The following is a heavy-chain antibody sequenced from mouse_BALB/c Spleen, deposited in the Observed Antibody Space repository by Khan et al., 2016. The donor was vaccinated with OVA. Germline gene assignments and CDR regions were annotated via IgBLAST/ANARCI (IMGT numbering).Heavy chain of an antibody. J-gene: IGHJ4*01. Sequence: EVQLQESGPSLVKPSQTLSLTCSVTGDSITSGFWNWIRKFPGNKFEYMGYVTYSGNTYYNPSLKSRISITRDTSKIQYYLQLNSVTTEDTATYFCAKSYDSWTMDYWGQGTSVTVSA. CDR3: AKSYDSWTMDY. V-gene: IGHV3-8*02. CDR2: VTYSGNT. CDR1: GDSITSGF. D-gene: IGHD2-12*01.